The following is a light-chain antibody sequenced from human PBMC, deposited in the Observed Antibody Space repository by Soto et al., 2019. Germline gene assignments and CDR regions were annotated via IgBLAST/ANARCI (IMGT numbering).Light chain of an antibody. Sequence: QSALTQPASVSESPGQSITISCTETNNDVGNYKLVSWFQHHLGKAPKLIIYEGTKRPSGVSNRFSASQSGNTASLTISGLQAEDEADYYCYSYAGTSTWVFGGGTKLTVL. CDR1: NNDVGNYKL. J-gene: IGLJ3*02. CDR2: EGT. V-gene: IGLV2-23*01. CDR3: YSYAGTSTWV.